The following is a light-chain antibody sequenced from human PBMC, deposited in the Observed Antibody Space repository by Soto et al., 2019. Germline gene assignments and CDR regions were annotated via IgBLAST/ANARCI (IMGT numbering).Light chain of an antibody. CDR3: QQHTNWALT. CDR1: QSVSNY. J-gene: IGKJ4*01. CDR2: DTS. V-gene: IGKV3-11*01. Sequence: IVLTQSPATLSLSPGERATLSCRASQSVSNYLAWYQHKPGRAPRLLIYDTSNRATGIPARFSGSGSGTDFTLSISNLEPEDFAVYYCQQHTNWALTFGGGTRVEIK.